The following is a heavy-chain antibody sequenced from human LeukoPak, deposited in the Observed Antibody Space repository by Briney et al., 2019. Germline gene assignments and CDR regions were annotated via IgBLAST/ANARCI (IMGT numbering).Heavy chain of an antibody. Sequence: GSLRLSCAVSAFTVSSNYVSWVRQAPGKGLEWVGEINHSGSTNYNPSLKSRVTISVDTSKNQFSLKLSSVTAADTAVYYCARVAWWELPDYWGQGTLVTVSS. CDR3: ARVAWWELPDY. CDR2: INHSGST. D-gene: IGHD1-26*01. CDR1: AFTVSSNY. J-gene: IGHJ4*02. V-gene: IGHV4-34*01.